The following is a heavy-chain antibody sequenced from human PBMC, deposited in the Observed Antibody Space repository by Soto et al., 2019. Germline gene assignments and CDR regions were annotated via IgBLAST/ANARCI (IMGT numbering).Heavy chain of an antibody. V-gene: IGHV3-74*01. J-gene: IGHJ4*02. CDR2: INIDGSST. D-gene: IGHD5-12*01. CDR1: GFTLSSYW. CDR3: ARSRDGYNFVGDC. Sequence: EVQLVESGGGLVQPGGSLRLSCAASGFTLSSYWMHWVRQAPGKGLVWISRINIDGSSTSYADSVKGRFTISRDNAKNTLYLQVNILRAEDTAVYYCARSRDGYNFVGDCWGQGTLVTVSS.